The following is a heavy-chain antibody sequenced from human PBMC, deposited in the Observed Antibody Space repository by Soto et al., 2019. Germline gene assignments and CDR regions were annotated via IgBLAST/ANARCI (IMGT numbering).Heavy chain of an antibody. CDR1: GYTFTSYA. CDR3: AREPGGGYSYGYLDY. Sequence: ASVKVSCKASGYTFTSYAMHWVRQAPGQRLEWMGWINAGNGNTKYSQKFQGRVTITRDTSASTAYMELSSLRSEDTAVYYCAREPGGGYSYGYLDYWGQGTLVTVS. D-gene: IGHD5-18*01. CDR2: INAGNGNT. J-gene: IGHJ4*02. V-gene: IGHV1-3*01.